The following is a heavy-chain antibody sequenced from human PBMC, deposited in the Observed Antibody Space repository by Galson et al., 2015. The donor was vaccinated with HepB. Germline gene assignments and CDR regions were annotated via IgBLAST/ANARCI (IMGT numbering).Heavy chain of an antibody. CDR3: ARHLYYGSGSYYLSYWYFDL. D-gene: IGHD3-10*01. V-gene: IGHV4-39*01. CDR2: IYYSGST. CDR1: GGSISSSSYY. Sequence: ETLSLTCTVSGGSISSSSYYWGWIRQPPGKGLEWIGSIYYSGSTYYNPSLKSRVTISVDTSKNQFSLKLSSVTAADTAVYYCARHLYYGSGSYYLSYWYFDLWGRGTLVTVSS. J-gene: IGHJ2*01.